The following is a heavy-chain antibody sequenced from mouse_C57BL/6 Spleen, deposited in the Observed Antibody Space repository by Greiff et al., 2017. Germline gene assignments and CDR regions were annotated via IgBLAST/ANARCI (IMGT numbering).Heavy chain of an antibody. J-gene: IGHJ4*01. D-gene: IGHD1-1*01. CDR1: GFSLTSYG. V-gene: IGHV2-5*01. CDR3: AKNGGDYYGSSYAMDY. Sequence: VQLQQSGPGLVQPSQSLSITCTVSGFSLTSYGVHWVRQSPGKGLEWLGVIWRGGSTDYNAAFMSRLSITKDNSKSQVFFKMNSLQADDTAIYYCAKNGGDYYGSSYAMDYWGQGTSVTVSS. CDR2: IWRGGST.